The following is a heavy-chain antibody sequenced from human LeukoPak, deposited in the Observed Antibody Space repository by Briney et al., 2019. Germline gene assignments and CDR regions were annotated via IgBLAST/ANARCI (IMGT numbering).Heavy chain of an antibody. J-gene: IGHJ4*02. V-gene: IGHV4-34*01. Sequence: SETLSLTCAVYGGSFSGYYWSWIRQPPGKGLEWIGEINHSGSTNYNPSLKSRVTISVDTSKNQFSLKLSSVTAADTAVYYRARDYYDSSGYYYGIHDYWGQGTLVTVSS. CDR2: INHSGST. D-gene: IGHD3-22*01. CDR1: GGSFSGYY. CDR3: ARDYYDSSGYYYGIHDY.